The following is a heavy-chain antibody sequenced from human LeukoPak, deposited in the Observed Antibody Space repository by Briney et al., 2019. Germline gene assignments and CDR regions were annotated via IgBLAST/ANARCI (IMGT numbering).Heavy chain of an antibody. CDR2: MNPNSGNT. CDR3: ASGGDYGGNSWDY. Sequence: ASVKVSCKASGYTFTSYDINWVRQATGQGLEWRGWMNPNSGNTGYAQKFQGRGTMTRNTSISTAYMELSSLRSEDTAVYYCASGGDYGGNSWDYWGQGTLITVSS. D-gene: IGHD4-23*01. CDR1: GYTFTSYD. J-gene: IGHJ4*02. V-gene: IGHV1-8*01.